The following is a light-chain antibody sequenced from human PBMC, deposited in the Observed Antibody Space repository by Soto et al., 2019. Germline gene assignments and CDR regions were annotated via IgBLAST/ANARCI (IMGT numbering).Light chain of an antibody. V-gene: IGKV1-39*01. J-gene: IGKJ2*01. CDR2: AAS. CDR1: QSINTY. Sequence: DIQMTQSPSSLSASVGDRVTITCRASQSINTYLNWYQQKPGKAPKFLIHAASSLQSGVPSRFSGSGSGTFSALTIRSLHPEDVATYYCQQSYNTPPFTFGQGTKLEIK. CDR3: QQSYNTPPFT.